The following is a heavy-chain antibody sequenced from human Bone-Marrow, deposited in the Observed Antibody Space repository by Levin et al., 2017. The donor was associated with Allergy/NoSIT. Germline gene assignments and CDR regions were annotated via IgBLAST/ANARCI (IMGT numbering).Heavy chain of an antibody. CDR3: ARDSGDYAASFDY. D-gene: IGHD4-17*01. V-gene: IGHV3-33*01. CDR1: GFTFSSYG. CDR2: IWYDGSNK. Sequence: SCAASGFTFSSYGMHWVRQAPGKGLEWVAVIWYDGSNKYYADSVKGRFTISRDNSKNTLYLQMNSLRAEDTAVYYCARDSGDYAASFDYWGQGTLVTVSS. J-gene: IGHJ4*02.